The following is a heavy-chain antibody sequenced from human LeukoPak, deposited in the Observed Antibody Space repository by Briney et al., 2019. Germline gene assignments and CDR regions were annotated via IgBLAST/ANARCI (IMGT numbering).Heavy chain of an antibody. CDR2: ISWHSGTI. V-gene: IGHV3-9*01. D-gene: IGHD3-10*01. Sequence: GGSLRLSCVASGFTFDNYAMHWVRQAPGKGLEWVSGISWHSGTIGYADSMKGRFTISRDNAKNSLYLQMNNLRAEDTALYYCAKANVLLSHFDIWGQGTMVTVSS. J-gene: IGHJ3*02. CDR1: GFTFDNYA. CDR3: AKANVLLSHFDI.